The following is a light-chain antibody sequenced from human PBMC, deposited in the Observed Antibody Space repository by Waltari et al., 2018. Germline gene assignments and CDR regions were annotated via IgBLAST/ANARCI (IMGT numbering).Light chain of an antibody. CDR1: QSLLHSNGYNY. V-gene: IGKV2-28*01. Sequence: DIVMTQSPLSLPVIPGEPASISCRSSQSLLHSNGYNYLDWYLQKQGQSPQLLIYLGSDRASGVPDRFSGSGSGTDFTLKISRVEADDVGVYYCMQPLQTPRTFGQGTKVEIK. CDR3: MQPLQTPRT. J-gene: IGKJ1*01. CDR2: LGS.